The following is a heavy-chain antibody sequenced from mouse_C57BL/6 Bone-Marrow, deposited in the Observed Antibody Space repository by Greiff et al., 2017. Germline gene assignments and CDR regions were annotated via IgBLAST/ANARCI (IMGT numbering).Heavy chain of an antibody. CDR3: AREGAQALFAY. Sequence: LVESGAELARPGASVKLSCKASGYTFTSYGISWVKQRTGQGLEWIGEIYPRSGNTYYNEKFKGKATLTADKSSSTAYMELRSLTSEDSAVYFCAREGAQALFAYWGQGTLVTVSA. CDR1: GYTFTSYG. V-gene: IGHV1-81*01. D-gene: IGHD3-2*02. CDR2: IYPRSGNT. J-gene: IGHJ3*01.